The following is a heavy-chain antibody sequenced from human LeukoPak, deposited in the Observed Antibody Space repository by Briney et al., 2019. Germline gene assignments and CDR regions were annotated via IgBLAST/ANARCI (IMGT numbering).Heavy chain of an antibody. CDR2: IRYGGSDK. CDR3: AKPDFWSGFGIGY. V-gene: IGHV3-30*02. CDR1: GFTFSSYG. J-gene: IGHJ4*02. D-gene: IGHD3-3*01. Sequence: PGGSLRRYCAASGFTFSSYGMHWVRQAPGKRLEGVAFIRYGGSDKYYADSVKGRFTISRDNSKNTLYLQMNSLRAEDTAVYYCAKPDFWSGFGIGYWGQGTLVTVSS.